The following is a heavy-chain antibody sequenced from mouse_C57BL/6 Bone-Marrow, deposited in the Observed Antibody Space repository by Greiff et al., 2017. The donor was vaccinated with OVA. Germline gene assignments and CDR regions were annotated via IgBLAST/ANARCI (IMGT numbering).Heavy chain of an antibody. Sequence: VQLQQPGAELVRPGSSVKLSCKASGYTFTSYWMHWVKQRPIQGLEWIGNIDPSDSETHYNQKFKDKATLTVDKSSSTAYMQLSSLTSEDSAVYYCARRGGGNDYGYWGQGTTLTVSS. CDR3: ARRGGGNDYGY. CDR2: IDPSDSET. CDR1: GYTFTSYW. V-gene: IGHV1-52*01. J-gene: IGHJ2*01. D-gene: IGHD2-4*01.